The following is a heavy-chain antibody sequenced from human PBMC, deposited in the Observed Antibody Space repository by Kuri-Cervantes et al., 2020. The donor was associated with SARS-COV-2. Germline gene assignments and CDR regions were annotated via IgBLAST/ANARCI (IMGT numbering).Heavy chain of an antibody. D-gene: IGHD5-18*01. CDR3: AKEGGYGSEYVDY. CDR1: GFMFNDYA. CDR2: ISGSGISK. V-gene: IGHV3-23*01. Sequence: GGSLRLSCSASGFMFNDYAMSWVRQAPGKGLEWVSSISGSGISKDYADSVKDRFTISRDSSKNTLYLQMNSLRSDETAVYYCAKEGGYGSEYVDYWGQGTLVTVSS. J-gene: IGHJ4*02.